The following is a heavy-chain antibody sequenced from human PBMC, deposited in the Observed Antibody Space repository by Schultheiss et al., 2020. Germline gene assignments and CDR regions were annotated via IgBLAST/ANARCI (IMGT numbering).Heavy chain of an antibody. CDR3: ARDGYNYAIDY. Sequence: SETLSLTCTVSGGSISSYYWSWIRQPPGKGLEWIGYIYYSGSTNYNPSLKSRVTISVDTSKNQFSLKLSSVTAADTAVYYCARDGYNYAIDYWGQGTLVTVSS. J-gene: IGHJ4*02. CDR1: GGSISSYY. CDR2: IYYSGST. D-gene: IGHD5-24*01. V-gene: IGHV4-59*12.